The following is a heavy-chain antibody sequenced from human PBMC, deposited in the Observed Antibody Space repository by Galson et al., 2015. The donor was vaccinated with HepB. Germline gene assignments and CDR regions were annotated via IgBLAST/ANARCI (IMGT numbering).Heavy chain of an antibody. V-gene: IGHV3-15*01. CDR2: IKSKTDGGTT. CDR3: TTTSVVVAAPYAFDI. CDR1: GFTFSNAW. D-gene: IGHD2-15*01. Sequence: SLRLSCAASGFTFSNAWMSWVRQAPGKGLEWVGRIKSKTDGGTTDYAAPVKSRFTISRDDSKNTLYLQMNSLKTEDTAVYYCTTTSVVVAAPYAFDIWGQGTMVTVSS. J-gene: IGHJ3*02.